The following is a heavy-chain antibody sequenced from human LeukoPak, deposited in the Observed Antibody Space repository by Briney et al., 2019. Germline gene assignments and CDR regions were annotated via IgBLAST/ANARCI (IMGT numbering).Heavy chain of an antibody. J-gene: IGHJ6*02. CDR2: IYTSGST. CDR1: GGSISSYY. V-gene: IGHV4-4*07. CDR3: AXXXXXXNYYYYYGMDV. Sequence: SETLSLTCTVSGGSISSYYWSWIRQPAGKGLEWIGRIYTSGSTNYNPSLKSRVTMSVDTSKNQFSLKLSSVTAADTAVYYCAXXXXXXNYYYYYGMDVWGQGTTVTVSS.